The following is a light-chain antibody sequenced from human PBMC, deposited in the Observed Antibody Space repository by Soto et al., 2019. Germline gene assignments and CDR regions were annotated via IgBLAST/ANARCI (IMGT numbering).Light chain of an antibody. V-gene: IGKV3-15*01. CDR3: QQYNTWPLT. J-gene: IGKJ3*01. CDR2: DAS. Sequence: EAVMTQSPATLSVSPGESPTLSCRARQTVSSNLAWYQQKPGQAPRLLIYDASTRATGIPARFSGSGSGTEFTLTISILQSEDFAVYYCQQYNTWPLTFGPGTKVDIK. CDR1: QTVSSN.